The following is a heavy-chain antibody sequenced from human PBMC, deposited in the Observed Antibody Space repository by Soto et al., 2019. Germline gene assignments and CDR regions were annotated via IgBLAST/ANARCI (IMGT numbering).Heavy chain of an antibody. D-gene: IGHD2-21*02. J-gene: IGHJ6*02. CDR3: ARDHLILPAHDFFYGSDV. Sequence: GALRLSCEVSVFTFSMYWISWVRQSPGKGLEWVAKIPQDGVDGHYADSVKGRFTISRDNGKNSLYLQLNNLRAEDTAVYYCARDHLILPAHDFFYGSDVWGRGATVTV. V-gene: IGHV3-7*03. CDR2: IPQDGVDG. CDR1: VFTFSMYW.